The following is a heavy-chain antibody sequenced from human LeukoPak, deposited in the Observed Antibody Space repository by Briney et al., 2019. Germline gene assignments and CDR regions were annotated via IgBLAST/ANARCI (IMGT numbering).Heavy chain of an antibody. J-gene: IGHJ5*02. V-gene: IGHV3-33*06. CDR1: GFXXXEYG. CDR3: AKGQKPRWLQMGGP. CDR2: ILYDGSYQ. D-gene: IGHD5-24*01. Sequence: QPGXXXXXSCAXXGFXXXEYGMHWVRQAPGKGLEWVGFILYDGSYQHYSHSVKRRFTISRDNSNNTLYLQMSSLRAEDTAVYYCAKGQKPRWLQMGGPWGQGTLVTVSS.